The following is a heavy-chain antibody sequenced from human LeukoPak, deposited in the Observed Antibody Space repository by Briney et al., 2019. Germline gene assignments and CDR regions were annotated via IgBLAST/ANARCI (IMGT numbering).Heavy chain of an antibody. CDR1: GFTFSSDW. J-gene: IGHJ5*02. CDR2: IKQEGSEK. Sequence: GGSLRLSCAASGFTFSSDWMSWVRQVPGKGLEWVANIKQEGSEKYYVDSVKGRFTIYRDNAKNSLYLQMNSLRAEDTAVYYCVGSVRRLTNWVDPWGEGTLVTVSS. CDR3: VGSVRRLTNWVDP. D-gene: IGHD3-10*02. V-gene: IGHV3-7*04.